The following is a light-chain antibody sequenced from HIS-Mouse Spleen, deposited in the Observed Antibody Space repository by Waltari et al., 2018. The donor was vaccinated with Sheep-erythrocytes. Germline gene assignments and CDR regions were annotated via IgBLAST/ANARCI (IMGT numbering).Light chain of an antibody. CDR3: CSYAGSYNHV. V-gene: IGLV2-11*01. J-gene: IGLJ1*01. Sequence: QSALTQPSSVSGSPGQSVTIPCTGTSSYVGGYNYVSCYQQHPGKAPKLMIYDVSKRPSGVPDRFSGSKSGNTASLTISGLQAEDEADYYCCSYAGSYNHVFATGTKVTVL. CDR2: DVS. CDR1: SSYVGGYNY.